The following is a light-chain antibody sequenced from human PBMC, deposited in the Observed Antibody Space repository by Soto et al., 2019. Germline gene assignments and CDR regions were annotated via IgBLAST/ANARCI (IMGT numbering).Light chain of an antibody. J-gene: IGLJ1*01. CDR2: EGI. CDR3: CSYVGATTYA. Sequence: ALTQPASVSGSPGQSITISCTGTSSTVGGFNVVSWYQQHPGKAPKVIIYEGIKRPSGVSNRFSGSNSGSTASLTISGLQAEDEADYYCCSYVGATTYAFGTGTKVTVL. CDR1: SSTVGGFNV. V-gene: IGLV2-23*01.